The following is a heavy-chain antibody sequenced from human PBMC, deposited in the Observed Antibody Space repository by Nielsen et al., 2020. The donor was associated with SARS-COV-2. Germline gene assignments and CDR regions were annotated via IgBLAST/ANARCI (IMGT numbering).Heavy chain of an antibody. CDR3: AREGRTQPPPRPQWLVPDDPGHFDY. CDR2: IKQDGSEK. J-gene: IGHJ4*02. D-gene: IGHD6-19*01. CDR1: GFTFSSYW. Sequence: GGSLRLSCAASGFTFSSYWMSWVRQAPGKGLEWVSNIKQDGSEKYYVDSVKGRFTISRDNAKNSLYLQMNSLRAEDTAVYYCAREGRTQPPPRPQWLVPDDPGHFDYWGQGTLVTVSS. V-gene: IGHV3-7*01.